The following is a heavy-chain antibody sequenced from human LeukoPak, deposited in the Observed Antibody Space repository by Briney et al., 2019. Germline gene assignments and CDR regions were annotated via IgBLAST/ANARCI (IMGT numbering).Heavy chain of an antibody. D-gene: IGHD3-10*01. CDR1: GFTFSGSA. Sequence: GGSLRLSCAASGFTFSGSALHWVRQASGKGLEWVVRIRSTANGYATAYAASVKGRFTISRDDSKNTAYLQMDSLKTEDTAVYYCTGNYYGSGSYADFDYWGQGTLVTVSS. CDR3: TGNYYGSGSYADFDY. CDR2: IRSTANGYAT. J-gene: IGHJ4*02. V-gene: IGHV3-73*01.